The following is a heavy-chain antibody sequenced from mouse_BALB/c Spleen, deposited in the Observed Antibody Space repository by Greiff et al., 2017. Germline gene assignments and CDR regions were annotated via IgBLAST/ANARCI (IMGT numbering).Heavy chain of an antibody. V-gene: IGHV3-2*02. CDR3: ARGGLAWFAY. J-gene: IGHJ3*01. Sequence: ESGPGLVKPSQSLSLTCTVTGYSITSDYAWNWIRQFPGNKLEWMGYISYSGSTSYNPSLKSRISITRDTSKNQFFLQLNSVTTEDTATYYCARGGLAWFAYWGQGTLVTVSA. CDR2: ISYSGST. D-gene: IGHD3-1*01. CDR1: GYSITSDYA.